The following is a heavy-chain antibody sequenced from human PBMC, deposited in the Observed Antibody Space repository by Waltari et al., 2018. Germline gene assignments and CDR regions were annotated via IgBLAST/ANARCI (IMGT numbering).Heavy chain of an antibody. V-gene: IGHV4-39*01. CDR2: IYYSGST. D-gene: IGHD6-19*01. CDR3: ATKRESSASGFDY. CDR1: GGSISSSSYY. Sequence: QLQLQESGPGLVKPSETLSFTCTVYGGSISSSSYYWGWCRQPPGKGLEWIGSIYYSGSTYYNPSLKRRVTISVDTSKNQFSLKLSSVTAADTAVYYCATKRESSASGFDYWGQGTLVTVSS. J-gene: IGHJ4*02.